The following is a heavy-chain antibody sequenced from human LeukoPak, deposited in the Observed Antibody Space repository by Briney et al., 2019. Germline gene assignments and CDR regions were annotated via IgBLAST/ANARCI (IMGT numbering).Heavy chain of an antibody. CDR1: GFTFSSYW. D-gene: IGHD3-22*01. CDR2: IKQDGSEK. CDR3: AGRYYYDSPDY. V-gene: IGHV3-7*01. J-gene: IGHJ4*02. Sequence: GGSLRLSCAASGFTFSSYWMSWVRQAPGKGLEWVANIKQDGSEKYYADSVKGRFTISRDNAKNSLYLQMNSLRAEDTAVYYCAGRYYYDSPDYWGQGTLVTVSS.